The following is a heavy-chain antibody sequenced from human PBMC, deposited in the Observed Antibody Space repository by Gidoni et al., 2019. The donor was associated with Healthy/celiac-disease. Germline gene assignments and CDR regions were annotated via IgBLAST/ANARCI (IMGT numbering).Heavy chain of an antibody. V-gene: IGHV4-39*01. CDR3: ARLPFRGGASPTRFDY. CDR2: IYYSGST. CDR1: GGSISSSSYY. J-gene: IGHJ4*02. D-gene: IGHD1-26*01. Sequence: QLQLQESGPGLVKPSETLSLTCTVSGGSISSSSYYWGWIRQPPGKGLEWIGSIYYSGSTYYNPSFKSRGTIAVDTSKNQFSLKLSSVTAADTAVYYCARLPFRGGASPTRFDYWGQGTLVTVSS.